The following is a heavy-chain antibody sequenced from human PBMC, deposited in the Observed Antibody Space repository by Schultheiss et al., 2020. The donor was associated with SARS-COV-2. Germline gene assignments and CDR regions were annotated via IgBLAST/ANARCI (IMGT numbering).Heavy chain of an antibody. CDR1: GFTVSSNY. Sequence: GGSLRLSCAASGFTVSSNYMSWVRQAPGKGLEWISAISGSGGSTYYADSVKGRFTISRDNSKNTLYLQMNSLRAEDTAVYYCAKDQEQWLVLLSMFDYWGQGTLVTVSS. CDR2: ISGSGGST. D-gene: IGHD6-19*01. J-gene: IGHJ4*02. CDR3: AKDQEQWLVLLSMFDY. V-gene: IGHV3-23*01.